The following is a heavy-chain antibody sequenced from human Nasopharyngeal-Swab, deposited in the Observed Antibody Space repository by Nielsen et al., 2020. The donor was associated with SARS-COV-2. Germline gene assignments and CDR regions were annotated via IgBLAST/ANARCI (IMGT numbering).Heavy chain of an antibody. Sequence: SETLSLTCTVSGGSISSYYWSWIRQPAGKGLEWIGRIYTSGSTNYNPSLKSRVTMSVDTSKNQFSLKLSSVTAAVTAVYYCARGPEYYDFWSGYPGNAFDIWGQGTMVTVSS. D-gene: IGHD3-3*01. J-gene: IGHJ3*02. CDR3: ARGPEYYDFWSGYPGNAFDI. V-gene: IGHV4-4*07. CDR1: GGSISSYY. CDR2: IYTSGST.